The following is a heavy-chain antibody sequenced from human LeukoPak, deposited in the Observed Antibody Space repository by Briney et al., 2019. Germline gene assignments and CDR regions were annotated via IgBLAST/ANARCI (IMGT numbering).Heavy chain of an antibody. J-gene: IGHJ3*02. CDR2: IIPILGIA. CDR1: GYTFTGYY. V-gene: IGHV1-69*02. D-gene: IGHD4-23*01. CDR3: AGYYGGNPLGAFDI. Sequence: ASVKVSCKASGYTFTGYYMHWVRQAPGQGLEWMGRIIPILGIANYAQKFQGRVTITADKSTSTAYMELSSLRSEDTAVYYCAGYYGGNPLGAFDIWGQGTMVTVSS.